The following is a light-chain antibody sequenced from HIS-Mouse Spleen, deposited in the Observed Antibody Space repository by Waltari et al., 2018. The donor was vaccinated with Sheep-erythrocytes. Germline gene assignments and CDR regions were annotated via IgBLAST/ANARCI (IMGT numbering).Light chain of an antibody. Sequence: QSALTQPRSVSGSPGQSVTISCTGTSSDVGGYNYVSWYQQNPGKAPKLMIYEVSKRPSGVPDRFSGSKSGNTASLTISGLQAEDEADYYCCSYAGSYTYVFGTETKVTVL. J-gene: IGLJ1*01. CDR2: EVS. CDR3: CSYAGSYTYV. CDR1: SSDVGGYNY. V-gene: IGLV2-11*01.